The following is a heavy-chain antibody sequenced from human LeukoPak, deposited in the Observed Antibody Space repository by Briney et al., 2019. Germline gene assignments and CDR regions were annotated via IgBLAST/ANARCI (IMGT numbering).Heavy chain of an antibody. J-gene: IGHJ6*03. V-gene: IGHV4-38-2*02. Sequence: SETLSLTCTVSGYSISSGYYWGWIRQPPGKGLEWIGSIYHSGSTYYNPSLKSRVTISVDTSKNQFSLKLSSVTAADTAVYYCAREVPQSDYYYYYYMDVWGKGTTVTVSS. D-gene: IGHD1-1*01. CDR1: GYSISSGYY. CDR2: IYHSGST. CDR3: AREVPQSDYYYYYYMDV.